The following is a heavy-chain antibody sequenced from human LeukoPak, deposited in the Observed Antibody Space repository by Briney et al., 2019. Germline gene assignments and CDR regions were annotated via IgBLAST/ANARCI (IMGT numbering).Heavy chain of an antibody. CDR2: ISGSSSNT. Sequence: ASVKVSFKASGYTFTIYGISWVRQAPGQGLEWMGWISGSSSNTNYAQRVQGRVTMTTDTSTTTAYMELRSLRSDDTAVYYCARVTGTWGHDGFDIWGQGTMVTVSS. V-gene: IGHV1-18*01. D-gene: IGHD3-16*01. J-gene: IGHJ3*02. CDR1: GYTFTIYG. CDR3: ARVTGTWGHDGFDI.